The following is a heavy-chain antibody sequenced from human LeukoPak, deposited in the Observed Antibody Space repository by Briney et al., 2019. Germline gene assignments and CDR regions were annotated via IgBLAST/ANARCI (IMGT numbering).Heavy chain of an antibody. CDR1: GFTFSSYS. CDR2: ISSSSSYI. V-gene: IGHV3-21*01. Sequence: GGSLRLSCAASGFTFSSYSMNWVRQAPGKGLEWVSSISSSSSYIYYADSVKGRFTISRDKAKNSLYLQMNSLRAEDTAVYYCAGGIAVAGLIAYWGQGTLVTVSS. J-gene: IGHJ4*02. CDR3: AGGIAVAGLIAY. D-gene: IGHD6-19*01.